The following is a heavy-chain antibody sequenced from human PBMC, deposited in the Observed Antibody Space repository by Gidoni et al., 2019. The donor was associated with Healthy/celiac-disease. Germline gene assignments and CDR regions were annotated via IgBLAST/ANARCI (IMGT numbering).Heavy chain of an antibody. J-gene: IGHJ4*02. Sequence: QVQLVESGGGVVQPGGSLRLSCAASGFTFSSYGMHWVRQAPGKGLEWVAFIRYDGSNKYYADSVKGRFTISRDNSKNTLYLQMNSLRAEDTAVYYCAKGGAIAVAGSYYFDYWGQGTLVTVSS. D-gene: IGHD6-19*01. CDR1: GFTFSSYG. CDR3: AKGGAIAVAGSYYFDY. CDR2: IRYDGSNK. V-gene: IGHV3-30*02.